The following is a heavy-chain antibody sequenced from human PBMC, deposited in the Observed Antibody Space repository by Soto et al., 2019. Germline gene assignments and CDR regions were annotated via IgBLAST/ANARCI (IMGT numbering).Heavy chain of an antibody. CDR2: IYSGETT. V-gene: IGHV3-53*01. J-gene: IGHJ4*02. D-gene: IGHD2-21*02. Sequence: PGGSLRLSCAASGFNVNSDYMNWVRQTPGKGLEWVASIYSGETTYYADSVRGRFTISSDKSKNTLYFQLSSLRIEDTAVYYCTRDGRGLGRLSLFEYWGQGVLLIVSS. CDR3: TRDGRGLGRLSLFEY. CDR1: GFNVNSDY.